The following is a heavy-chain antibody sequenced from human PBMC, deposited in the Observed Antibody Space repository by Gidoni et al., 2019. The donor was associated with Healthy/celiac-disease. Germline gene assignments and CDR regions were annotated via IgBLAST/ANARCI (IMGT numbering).Heavy chain of an antibody. CDR3: ARGWGLRTYGMDV. CDR1: GFTFSSYA. Sequence: QVQLVESGGGVVQPGRSLRLSCAASGFTFSSYAMHWVRQAPGKGLEWMAVISYDGSNKYYADSVKGRFTISRDNSKNTLYLQMNSLRAEDTVVYYCARGWGLRTYGMDVWGQGTTVTVSS. J-gene: IGHJ6*02. CDR2: ISYDGSNK. V-gene: IGHV3-30-3*01. D-gene: IGHD7-27*01.